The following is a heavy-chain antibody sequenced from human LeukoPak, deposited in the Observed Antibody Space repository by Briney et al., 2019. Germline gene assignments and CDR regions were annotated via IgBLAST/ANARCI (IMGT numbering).Heavy chain of an antibody. D-gene: IGHD2-8*01. Sequence: GASVKVSCKASGYTFTSYYMHWVRQAPGQGLEWMGIINPSGGSTSYAQKFQGRVTMTRDMSTSTVYMELSSLRSGDTAVYYCARARDIVLMVYGLDYWGQGTLVTVSS. CDR2: INPSGGST. CDR1: GYTFTSYY. J-gene: IGHJ4*02. V-gene: IGHV1-46*01. CDR3: ARARDIVLMVYGLDY.